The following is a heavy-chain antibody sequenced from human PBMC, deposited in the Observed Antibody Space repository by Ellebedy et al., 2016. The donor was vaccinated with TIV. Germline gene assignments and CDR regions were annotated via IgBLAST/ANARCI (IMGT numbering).Heavy chain of an antibody. Sequence: GESLKISCAASGFTFSSYAMSWVRQAPGKGLEWVSAISGSGGSTYYADSVKGRFTISRDNSKNTLYLQMNSLRAEDTAVYYCATSPSGKFDYWGQGTLVTVSS. D-gene: IGHD3-10*01. J-gene: IGHJ4*02. V-gene: IGHV3-23*01. CDR3: ATSPSGKFDY. CDR2: ISGSGGST. CDR1: GFTFSSYA.